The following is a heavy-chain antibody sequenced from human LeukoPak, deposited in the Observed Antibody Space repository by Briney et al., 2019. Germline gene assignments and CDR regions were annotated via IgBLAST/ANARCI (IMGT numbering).Heavy chain of an antibody. V-gene: IGHV1-2*02. J-gene: IGHJ4*02. Sequence: ASVKVSCKASGYTFTGYYMHWVRQAPGQGLEWMGWINPNSGGTNYAQKFQGRVTMTRDTSISTAYMELSRLRSDDTAVYYCARDSGGIYSSLSLHFDYWGQGTLVTVSS. CDR1: GYTFTGYY. CDR2: INPNSGGT. CDR3: ARDSGGIYSSLSLHFDY. D-gene: IGHD6-6*01.